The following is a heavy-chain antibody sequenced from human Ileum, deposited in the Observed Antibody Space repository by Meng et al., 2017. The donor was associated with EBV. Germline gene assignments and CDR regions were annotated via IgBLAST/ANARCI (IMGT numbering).Heavy chain of an antibody. V-gene: IGHV4-30-4*01. CDR3: CTRRYSVLPTAFDC. J-gene: IGHJ4*02. Sequence: GARLLITPADLRPPCSISADCFRSSNNYWRGCRHSPGEGVEWIWEMYYSGTTHYHPSSQSRGTILSVDSQNQFFPQMRSLVTAEKAADYCCTRRYSVLPTAFDCWGQGTLVTVSS. D-gene: IGHD1-26*01. CDR2: MYYSGTT. CDR1: ADCFRSSNNY.